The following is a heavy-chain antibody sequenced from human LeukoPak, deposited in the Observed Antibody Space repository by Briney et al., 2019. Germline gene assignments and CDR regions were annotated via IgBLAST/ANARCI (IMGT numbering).Heavy chain of an antibody. V-gene: IGHV4-59*08. CDR1: GGSINSYY. J-gene: IGHJ3*02. CDR2: IYYSGST. D-gene: IGHD2-15*01. CDR3: VRHLSAGRPAFDI. Sequence: PSETLSLTCTVSGGSINSYYWSWIRQSPGKGLEWIGYIYYSGSTNYNPSLKSRVTISVDTSNNKFSLKLTSLTAADTAVYYCVRHLSAGRPAFDIWGQGTMVTVSS.